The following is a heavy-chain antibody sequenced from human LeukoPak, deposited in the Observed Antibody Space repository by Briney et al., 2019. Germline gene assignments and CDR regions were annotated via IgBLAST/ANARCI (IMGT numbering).Heavy chain of an antibody. J-gene: IGHJ4*02. CDR3: AAIDSSGWLTLDY. D-gene: IGHD6-19*01. V-gene: IGHV1-46*01. Sequence: GASVKVSCKASGYIFSSYYMHWVRQAPGQGLEGMGIINPSGGSTTYAQKFQGRVTMTRDTSTSTVYMELSSLRSEDTAVYYCAAIDSSGWLTLDYWGQGTLVTVSS. CDR2: INPSGGST. CDR1: GYIFSSYY.